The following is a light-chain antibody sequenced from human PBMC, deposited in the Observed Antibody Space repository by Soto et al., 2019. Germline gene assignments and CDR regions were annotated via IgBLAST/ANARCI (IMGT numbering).Light chain of an antibody. Sequence: IKKKQTPSTLSASVGDRVTITCRASHNINNWLVWYQQKPGKAPKVLIYDISTLGRGVPSRFSGSGSGTEFTLTISGLQPDDFATYYCQQYNANFGGGTKVDIK. CDR2: DIS. CDR1: HNINNW. V-gene: IGKV1-5*01. J-gene: IGKJ4*01. CDR3: QQYNAN.